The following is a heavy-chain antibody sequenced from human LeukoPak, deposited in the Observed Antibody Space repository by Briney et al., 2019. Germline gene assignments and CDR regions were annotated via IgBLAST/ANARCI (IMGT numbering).Heavy chain of an antibody. D-gene: IGHD2-21*02. V-gene: IGHV3-23*01. CDR2: ISGGGGDT. J-gene: IGHJ4*02. Sequence: RAGGSLRLSCAASGFPFSNNVMTWVRQAPGRGLDWLSAISGGGGDTYYADSVKGRFTISRDNSKNILYLQMNSLRAEDTAVYYCSKPDVVTRAFDYWGQGTLVTVSS. CDR1: GFPFSNNV. CDR3: SKPDVVTRAFDY.